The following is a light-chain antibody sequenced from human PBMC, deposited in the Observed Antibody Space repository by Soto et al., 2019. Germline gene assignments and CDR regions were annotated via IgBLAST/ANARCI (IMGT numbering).Light chain of an antibody. CDR1: SSDIGGHHF. CDR2: EVT. J-gene: IGLJ1*01. Sequence: QSVLTQPASVSGSAGQSITISCTGTSSDIGGHHFVSWYQQQSGKAPKLVIYEVTDRPSGVSDRFSGSKSGNTASLTISGLQPEDEADYYCSSYTSSSTYVFGNGTKVTVL. CDR3: SSYTSSSTYV. V-gene: IGLV2-14*01.